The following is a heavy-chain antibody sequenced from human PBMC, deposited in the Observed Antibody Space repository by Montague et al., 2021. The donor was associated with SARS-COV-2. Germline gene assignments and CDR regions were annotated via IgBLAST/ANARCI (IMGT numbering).Heavy chain of an antibody. D-gene: IGHD5-12*01. V-gene: IGHV4-38-2*02. CDR2: VYHSGYT. J-gene: IGHJ4*02. CDR3: ARRGYTGSDYFDY. CDR1: GLSISSGFY. Sequence: SETLSLTCTLSGLSISSGFYWAWIRQSPGKGPEWIGTVYHSGYTHYNPSLRGRVPVSIDTSKNQFSLTVTSVTAADTAVYFCARRGYTGSDYFDYWGQGTLVTVSS.